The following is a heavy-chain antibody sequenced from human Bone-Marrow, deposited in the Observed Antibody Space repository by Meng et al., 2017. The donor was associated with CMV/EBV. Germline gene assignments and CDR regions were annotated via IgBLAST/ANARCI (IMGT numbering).Heavy chain of an antibody. J-gene: IGHJ4*02. D-gene: IGHD6-13*01. Sequence: EVQLVESGGGLVQPGGSLRLSCAASGFTVRSNYMSWVRQAPGKGLEWVSVIYSGGSTYYADSVKGRFTISRDNSKNTLYLQMNSLRAEDTAVYYCAREGIAAAGFDWGQGTLVTVSS. CDR3: AREGIAAAGFD. CDR2: IYSGGST. CDR1: GFTVRSNY. V-gene: IGHV3-66*01.